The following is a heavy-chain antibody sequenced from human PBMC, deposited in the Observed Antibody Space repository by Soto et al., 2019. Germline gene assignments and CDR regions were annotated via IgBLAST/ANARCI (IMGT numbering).Heavy chain of an antibody. D-gene: IGHD3-3*01. J-gene: IGHJ6*02. CDR3: AKAYPLAVFGVVPSLDYYYYYGMDV. CDR1: GFTFSSYA. Sequence: PGGSLRLSCAASGFTFSSYAMSWVRQAPGKGLEWVSAISGSGGSTYYADSVKGRFTISRDNSKNTLYLQMNSLRAEDTAVYYCAKAYPLAVFGVVPSLDYYYYYGMDVWGQGTTVTVSS. V-gene: IGHV3-23*01. CDR2: ISGSGGST.